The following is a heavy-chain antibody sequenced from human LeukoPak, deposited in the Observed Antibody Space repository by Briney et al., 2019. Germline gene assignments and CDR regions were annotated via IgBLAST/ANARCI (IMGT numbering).Heavy chain of an antibody. CDR3: ARAVDTDFAFDI. CDR2: INPNSGRT. J-gene: IGHJ3*02. Sequence: GASVKVSCKTSGYTFNDYFMHWVRQAPGQGLEWMGWINPNSGRTKHAQRFQGRVTMTRDTSISTAYMEVSRLRSDDSAVYYCARAVDTDFAFDIWGQGTMVTVSS. CDR1: GYTFNDYF. V-gene: IGHV1-2*02. D-gene: IGHD5-18*01.